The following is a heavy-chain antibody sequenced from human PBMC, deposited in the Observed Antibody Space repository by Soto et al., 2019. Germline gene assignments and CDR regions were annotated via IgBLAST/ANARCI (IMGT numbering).Heavy chain of an antibody. Sequence: GGSLRLSCAASGFTFSSYAMSWFRQAPGEGLEWVSAISGSGGSTYYADSVKGRFTISRDDSKNTLYLQMNSLRAEDTAVYYCAKESGMVRGVTSGLFDYWGKGTLVTVSS. J-gene: IGHJ4*02. CDR2: ISGSGGST. CDR3: AKESGMVRGVTSGLFDY. V-gene: IGHV3-23*01. D-gene: IGHD3-10*01. CDR1: GFTFSSYA.